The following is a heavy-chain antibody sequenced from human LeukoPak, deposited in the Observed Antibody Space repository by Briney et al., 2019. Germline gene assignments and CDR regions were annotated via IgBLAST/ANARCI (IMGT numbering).Heavy chain of an antibody. CDR1: GGSISSYY. D-gene: IGHD3-10*01. CDR3: AREPGLWFGEGGGYFDY. V-gene: IGHV4-59*01. CDR2: IYYTGNT. Sequence: SETLSLTCTVSGGSISSYYWSWIRQPPGKGLEWIGYIYYTGNTNYNPSLKSRVTISVDTSKNQFSLKLSSVTAADTAVYYCAREPGLWFGEGGGYFDYWGQGTLVTVSS. J-gene: IGHJ4*02.